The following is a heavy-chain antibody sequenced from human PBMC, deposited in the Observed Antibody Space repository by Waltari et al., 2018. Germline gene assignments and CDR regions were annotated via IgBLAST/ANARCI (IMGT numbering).Heavy chain of an antibody. CDR1: GYTFTSYD. CDR3: ARYSSSSGWYFDY. V-gene: IGHV1-8*01. D-gene: IGHD6-6*01. J-gene: IGHJ4*02. Sequence: QVQLVQSGAEVKKPGASVKVSCKASGYTFTSYDINWVRQATVQGLEWMGWMNPNIGNTCYAQNFQGRVTMTRTTSISTASMELSSLRSEDTAVYYCARYSSSSGWYFDYWGQGTLVTVSS. CDR2: MNPNIGNT.